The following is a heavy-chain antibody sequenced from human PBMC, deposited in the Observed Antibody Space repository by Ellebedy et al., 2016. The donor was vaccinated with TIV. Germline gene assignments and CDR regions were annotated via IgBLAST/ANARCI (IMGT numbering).Heavy chain of an antibody. CDR1: GFIFGSYA. D-gene: IGHD3-22*01. CDR3: ARGEYYYDSSGYPLY. J-gene: IGHJ4*02. CDR2: ISKNSGST. Sequence: GGSLRLSXAASGFIFGSYAMNWVRQAPGKGLEWVAAISKNSGSTYYAESVKGRFTISRDNSKNTLYLQMYSLSAEDTAVYYCARGEYYYDSSGYPLYWGQGTLVTVSS. V-gene: IGHV3-23*01.